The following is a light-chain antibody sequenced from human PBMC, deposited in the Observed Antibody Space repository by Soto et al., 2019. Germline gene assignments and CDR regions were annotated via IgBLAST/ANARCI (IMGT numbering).Light chain of an antibody. CDR3: GTWDSSLAAFV. CDR2: DNT. CDR1: SSNIGAGSD. V-gene: IGLV1-51*01. Sequence: QSVLTQPPSVSGAPGQRVTISCTGSSSNIGAGSDVHWYQQLPGTAPKLLIYDNTKRPSGIPDRVSGSKSGTSATLAITGLQTGDEADYYCGTWDSSLAAFVFGTGTKVTVL. J-gene: IGLJ1*01.